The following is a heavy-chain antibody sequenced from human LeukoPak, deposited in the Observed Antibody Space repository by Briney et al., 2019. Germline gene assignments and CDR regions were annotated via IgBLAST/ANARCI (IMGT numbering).Heavy chain of an antibody. V-gene: IGHV4-34*01. CDR2: INPSGST. D-gene: IGHD3-3*01. J-gene: IGHJ4*02. CDR1: GGSFSGYY. Sequence: SETLSLTCAVYGGSFSGYYWSWIRQPPGKGLEWIGEINPSGSTNYNPSLKSRVTISVDTSKNQFSLKLSSVTAADTAVYYCARGMGTGRFLEWPRYFDYWGQGTLVTVSS. CDR3: ARGMGTGRFLEWPRYFDY.